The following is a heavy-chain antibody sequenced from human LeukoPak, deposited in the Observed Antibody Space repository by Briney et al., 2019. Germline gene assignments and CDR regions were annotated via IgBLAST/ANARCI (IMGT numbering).Heavy chain of an antibody. D-gene: IGHD4-11*01. CDR2: MNPNSGNT. CDR3: ARADDYSNENYYYYCYMDV. CDR1: GYTFTSYD. J-gene: IGHJ6*03. Sequence: GASVKVSCKASGYTFTSYDINWVRQATGQGLEWMGWMNPNSGNTGYAHKFQGRVTMTRNTSISTAYMELSSLRSEDTAVYYCARADDYSNENYYYYCYMDVWGKGTTVTVS. V-gene: IGHV1-8*01.